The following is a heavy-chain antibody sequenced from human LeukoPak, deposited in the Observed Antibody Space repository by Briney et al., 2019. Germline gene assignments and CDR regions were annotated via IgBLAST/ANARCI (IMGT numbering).Heavy chain of an antibody. Sequence: GGSLRLSCAASGFTFSSYGMHWVRQAPGKGLEWVAVISYDGSNKYYADSVKGRFTISRDNSKNTLYLQMNSLRAEDTAVYYCAKDSALLGLWFGEPDFDPWGQGTLVTVSS. D-gene: IGHD3-10*01. CDR3: AKDSALLGLWFGEPDFDP. CDR1: GFTFSSYG. J-gene: IGHJ5*02. CDR2: ISYDGSNK. V-gene: IGHV3-30*18.